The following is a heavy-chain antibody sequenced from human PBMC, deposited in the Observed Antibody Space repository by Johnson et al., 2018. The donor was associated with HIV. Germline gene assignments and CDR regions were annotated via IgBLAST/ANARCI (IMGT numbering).Heavy chain of an antibody. Sequence: QVQLVESGGGVVQPGRSLRLSCAASGFTFSSYAMHWVRQAPGKGLEWVAVISYDGSKKYYADSVKGRFTISRDNSKNTVFLEMNSLRAEHTAVFYCARVSGSGADYYDIMNDAFDIWGQGTMVTVSS. D-gene: IGHD3-22*01. V-gene: IGHV3-30-3*01. CDR1: GFTFSSYA. CDR2: ISYDGSKK. CDR3: ARVSGSGADYYDIMNDAFDI. J-gene: IGHJ3*02.